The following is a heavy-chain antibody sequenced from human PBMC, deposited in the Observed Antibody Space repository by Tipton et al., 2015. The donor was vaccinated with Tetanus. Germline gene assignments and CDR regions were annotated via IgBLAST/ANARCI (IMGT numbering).Heavy chain of an antibody. CDR2: IDTNSGGT. V-gene: IGHV1-2*02. CDR3: ARDRGDYIYYGMDV. J-gene: IGHJ6*02. CDR1: GYTFTGYY. Sequence: QLVQSGAEVKKPGASVKVSCKASGYTFTGYYIYWVRQAPGQGLEWMGWIDTNSGGTVYAQKFQGRVTMTRDTSISTAYMELRSLRSYDTAVYYCARDRGDYIYYGMDVWGPGTTVTVS. D-gene: IGHD3-22*01.